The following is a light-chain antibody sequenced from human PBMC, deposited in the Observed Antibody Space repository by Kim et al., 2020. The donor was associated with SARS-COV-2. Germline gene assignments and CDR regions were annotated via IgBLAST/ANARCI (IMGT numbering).Light chain of an antibody. V-gene: IGKV3-20*01. Sequence: PGERATLACRASQSVSSSYLAWYQQKPGQAPRLLIYGESSRATGIPDRFSGSGSGTDFTLTISRLEPEDFAVYYCQQYGSSPPVYTFGQGTKLEI. J-gene: IGKJ2*01. CDR1: QSVSSSY. CDR2: GES. CDR3: QQYGSSPPVYT.